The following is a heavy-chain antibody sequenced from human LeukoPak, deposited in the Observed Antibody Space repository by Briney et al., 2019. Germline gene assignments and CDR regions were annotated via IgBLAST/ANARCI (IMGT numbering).Heavy chain of an antibody. CDR2: IYTSGTI. CDR3: ARELRGYSYGYGVVS. V-gene: IGHV4-61*02. D-gene: IGHD5-18*01. CDR1: GGSISSSSYY. Sequence: SETLSLTCTVSGGSISSSSYYWSWIRQPAGTALEWIGRIYTSGTITYNPSLKSRVTMSVDTSKNQFSLKLSSVTAADTAVYYCARELRGYSYGYGVVSWGQGTLVTVSS. J-gene: IGHJ4*02.